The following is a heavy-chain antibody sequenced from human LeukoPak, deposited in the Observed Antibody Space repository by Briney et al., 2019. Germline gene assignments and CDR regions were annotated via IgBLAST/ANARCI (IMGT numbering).Heavy chain of an antibody. D-gene: IGHD6-13*01. CDR1: GGSFSGYY. V-gene: IGHV4-34*01. CDR2: INHSGST. Sequence: SETLSLTCAVYGGSFSGYYWSWIRQPPGKGLEWIGEINHSGSTNYNPSLKSRVTISVDTSKNQFSLKLSSVTAADTAVYYCARGPDSSSWYVGYWGQGTLVTVSS. J-gene: IGHJ4*02. CDR3: ARGPDSSSWYVGY.